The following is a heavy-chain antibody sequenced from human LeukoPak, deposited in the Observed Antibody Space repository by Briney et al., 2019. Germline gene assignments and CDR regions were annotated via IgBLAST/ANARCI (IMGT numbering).Heavy chain of an antibody. D-gene: IGHD2-21*01. J-gene: IGHJ4*02. Sequence: PGRSLRLSCAASGFSFSTYAMNWVRQAPGKGLEWVAIISYDGNNKYYADSVKGRFTISRDNSKNTLYLQMDSLRTEDTAAYYCARSTVATCCGGEDYWGQGTLVTVSS. V-gene: IGHV3-30-3*01. CDR3: ARSTVATCCGGEDY. CDR1: GFSFSTYA. CDR2: ISYDGNNK.